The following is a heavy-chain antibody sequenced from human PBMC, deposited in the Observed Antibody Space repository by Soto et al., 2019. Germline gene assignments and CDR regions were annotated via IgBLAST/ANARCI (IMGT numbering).Heavy chain of an antibody. CDR3: ARESAALNWFDP. CDR2: ISSSCSTI. J-gene: IGHJ5*02. CDR1: GDSITSNSYF. V-gene: IGHV3-48*02. Sequence: PSETLSLTCTVSGDSITSNSYFWAWIRQAPGKGLEWVSYISSSCSTIYYADSVKGRFTISRDNAKNSLYLQMNSLRDEDTAVYYCARESAALNWFDPWGQGTLVTVSS. D-gene: IGHD2-2*01.